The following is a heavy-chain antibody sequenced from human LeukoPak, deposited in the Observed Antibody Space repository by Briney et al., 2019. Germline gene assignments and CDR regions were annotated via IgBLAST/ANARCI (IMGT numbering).Heavy chain of an antibody. V-gene: IGHV1-69*13. D-gene: IGHD6-6*01. CDR1: GGTFSSYA. CDR2: IIPIFGTA. J-gene: IGHJ3*02. CDR3: EGEQLVDAFDI. Sequence: SVKVSCKASGGTFSSYASSWVRQAPGQGLEWMGGIIPIFGTANYAQKFQGRVTITADESTSTAYMELSSLRSEDTAVYYCEGEQLVDAFDIWGQGTMVTVSS.